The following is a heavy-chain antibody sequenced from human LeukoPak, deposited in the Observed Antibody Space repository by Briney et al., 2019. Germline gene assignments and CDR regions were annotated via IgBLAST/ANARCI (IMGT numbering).Heavy chain of an antibody. J-gene: IGHJ3*02. D-gene: IGHD6-19*01. Sequence: ASVKVSCKASDYTFTNFGISWVRQAPGQGLEWMGWINTYKGNTYYAQNFQDRVTMTTDTSTTTGYMELGSLTSDDTAIYYCARAGGWTREDYKDESYHIWGQGTVVTVSS. CDR1: DYTFTNFG. V-gene: IGHV1-18*01. CDR2: INTYKGNT. CDR3: ARAGGWTREDYKDESYHI.